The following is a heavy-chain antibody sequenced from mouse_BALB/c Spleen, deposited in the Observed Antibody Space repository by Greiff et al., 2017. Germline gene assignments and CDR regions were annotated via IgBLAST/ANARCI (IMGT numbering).Heavy chain of an antibody. CDR2: IYPGSGST. CDR3: TRVNYGSSLDY. D-gene: IGHD1-1*01. Sequence: LQQPGSELVRPGASVKLSCKASGYTFTSYWMHWVKQRPGQGLEWIGNIYPGSGSTNYDEKFKSKATLTVDTSSSTAYMQLSSLTSEDSAVYYCTRVNYGSSLDYWGQGTTLTVSS. CDR1: GYTFTSYW. J-gene: IGHJ2*01. V-gene: IGHV1S22*01.